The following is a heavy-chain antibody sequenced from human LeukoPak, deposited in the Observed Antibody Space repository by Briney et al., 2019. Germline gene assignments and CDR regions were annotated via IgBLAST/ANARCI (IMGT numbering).Heavy chain of an antibody. CDR3: ARGAWGYDY. J-gene: IGHJ4*02. Sequence: PEGSVKVSCKASGYTFTSYDINWVRQATGQGLEWMGWMNPNSGNTGYAQKFQGRVTMTRNTSISTAYMELNSLRAEDTAVYYCARGAWGYDYWGQGTLVTVSS. V-gene: IGHV1-8*01. CDR1: GYTFTSYD. D-gene: IGHD3-16*01. CDR2: MNPNSGNT.